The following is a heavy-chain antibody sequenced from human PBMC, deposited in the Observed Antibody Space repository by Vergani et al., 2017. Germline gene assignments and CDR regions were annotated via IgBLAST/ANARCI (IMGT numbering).Heavy chain of an antibody. CDR3: AASFWSGYYLDYFDY. D-gene: IGHD3-3*01. CDR2: INTNTGNP. V-gene: IGHV7-4-1*02. CDR1: GYTFTSYA. J-gene: IGHJ4*02. Sequence: QVQLVQSGSELKKPGASVKVSCKASGYTFTSYAMNWVRQAPGQGLEWMGWINTNTGNPTYAQGFTGGFVFSLDTSGSTAYLQISSLKAEDTAVYYCAASFWSGYYLDYFDYWGQGTLVTVSS.